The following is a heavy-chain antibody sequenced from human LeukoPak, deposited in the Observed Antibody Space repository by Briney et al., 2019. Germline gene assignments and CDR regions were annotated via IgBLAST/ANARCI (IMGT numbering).Heavy chain of an antibody. Sequence: SETVSLTCTVSGGSISSYYWSWLRQPPGKGLEWIADIYYSGGTNYNPSLKSRVTISVDTSKNQFSLKLTSVAAADTAVYYCARHGSYSSSPGFDYWGQGTLVTVSS. CDR3: ARHGSYSSSPGFDY. CDR1: GGSISSYY. J-gene: IGHJ4*02. D-gene: IGHD6-6*01. V-gene: IGHV4-59*08. CDR2: IYYSGGT.